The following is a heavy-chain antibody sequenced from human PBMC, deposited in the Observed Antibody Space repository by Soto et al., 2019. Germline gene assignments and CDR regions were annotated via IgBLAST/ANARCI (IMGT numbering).Heavy chain of an antibody. V-gene: IGHV3-9*01. CDR3: AKDPNGDYVGGFEM. Sequence: EVQLVESGGGLVQPGRSLRLSCAASGFTFDDYAMHWVRQAPGKGLEWVSGISWNSGSIGYADSVKGRFTISRDNAKNSLYLQMNSLRAEDTALYYCAKDPNGDYVGGFEMWGQGTKVTVSS. CDR2: ISWNSGSI. D-gene: IGHD4-17*01. J-gene: IGHJ3*02. CDR1: GFTFDDYA.